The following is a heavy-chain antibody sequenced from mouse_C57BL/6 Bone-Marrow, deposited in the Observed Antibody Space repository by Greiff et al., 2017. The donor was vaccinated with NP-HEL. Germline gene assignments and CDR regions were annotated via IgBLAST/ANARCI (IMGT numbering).Heavy chain of an antibody. CDR1: GFSFNTYA. CDR3: VRRGEGYSNPFAY. Sequence: EVQGVESGGGLVQPKGSLKLSCAASGFSFNTYAMNWVRQAPGKGLEWVARIRSKSNNYATYYADSVKDRFTISRDDSESMLYLQMNNLKTEDTAMYYCVRRGEGYSNPFAYWGQGTLVTVSA. CDR2: IRSKSNNYAT. D-gene: IGHD2-5*01. V-gene: IGHV10-1*01. J-gene: IGHJ3*01.